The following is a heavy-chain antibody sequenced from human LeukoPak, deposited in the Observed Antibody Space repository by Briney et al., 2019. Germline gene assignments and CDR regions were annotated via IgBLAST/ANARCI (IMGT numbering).Heavy chain of an antibody. V-gene: IGHV1-69*04. D-gene: IGHD2-21*02. J-gene: IGHJ3*02. CDR1: GGTFSSYA. CDR3: ARDMGHIVVVTDAFDI. CDR2: IIPILGIA. Sequence: ASVKVSCKASGGTFSSYAISWVRQAPGQGLEWMGRIIPILGIANYAQKFQGRVTITADKSTSTAYMELSSLRSEDTAVYYCARDMGHIVVVTDAFDIWGQGTMVTVSS.